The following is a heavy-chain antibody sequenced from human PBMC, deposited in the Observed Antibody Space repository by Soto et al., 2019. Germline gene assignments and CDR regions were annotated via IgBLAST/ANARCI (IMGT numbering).Heavy chain of an antibody. V-gene: IGHV3-53*01. CDR2: IWSAGLI. CDR1: GFTVSSKY. Sequence: GGSLRLFCAASGFTVSSKYMSWVRQAPGKGLEWISVIWSAGLIYYADSVRGRFTISRDISKNILYLEMTSLRADDTAVYYCAREAPMDVWGQGTTVTVSS. CDR3: AREAPMDV. J-gene: IGHJ6*02.